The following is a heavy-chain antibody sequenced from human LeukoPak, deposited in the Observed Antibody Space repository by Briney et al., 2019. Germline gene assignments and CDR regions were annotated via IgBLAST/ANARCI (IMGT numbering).Heavy chain of an antibody. V-gene: IGHV4-30-2*01. Sequence: SQTLSLTCAVSGGSISSGGYSWGWPRQPPGRGLEWFGYIYHSWSTYYNPSLKSRVTISVDRSKNQFSLKLSSVTAADTAVYYCAGVRNMGIWSAWFDPWGQGTLVTVSS. D-gene: IGHD3-3*01. CDR2: IYHSWST. J-gene: IGHJ5*02. CDR1: GGSISSGGYS. CDR3: AGVRNMGIWSAWFDP.